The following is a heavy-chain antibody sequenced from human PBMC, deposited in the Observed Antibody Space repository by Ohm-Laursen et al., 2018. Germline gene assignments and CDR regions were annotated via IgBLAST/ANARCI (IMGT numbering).Heavy chain of an antibody. V-gene: IGHV3-48*03. Sequence: SLRLSCTASGFYFRRYAMTWVRQAPGKGLEWVSYITSSGSNIYYADSVKGRFTISRDNSKITVYLQMNSLRAEDTAIYYCAKAAPAKSPLDYWGQGTMVTVS. J-gene: IGHJ4*02. CDR2: ITSSGSNI. CDR1: GFYFRRYA. D-gene: IGHD2-2*01. CDR3: AKAAPAKSPLDY.